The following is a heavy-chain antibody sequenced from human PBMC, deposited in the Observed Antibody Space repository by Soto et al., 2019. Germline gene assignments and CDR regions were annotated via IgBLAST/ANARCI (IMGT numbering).Heavy chain of an antibody. CDR3: AKPDF. Sequence: EVQLLESGGGLVQPGGSLRLSCAASGFTFSTYAMSWVRQAPGKGLEWVSTIIGSGSSTYYADSVRRRFTISRDNSRNTLYLQINSLRTEDTAVYYCAKPDFWGQGTLVTVSS. J-gene: IGHJ4*02. CDR1: GFTFSTYA. V-gene: IGHV3-23*01. CDR2: IIGSGSST.